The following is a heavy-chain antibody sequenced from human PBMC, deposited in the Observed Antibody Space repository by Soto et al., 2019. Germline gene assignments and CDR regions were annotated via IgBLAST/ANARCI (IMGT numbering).Heavy chain of an antibody. Sequence: GSLRLSCAASGFTFSSYSITWVRQAPGKGLEWVSGISDSGGNTWYADSVKGRFTISRDNSKNTLFLQMNSLRAEDTAVYFCSKWSGFGDAWGQGTLVTVYS. CDR3: SKWSGFGDA. J-gene: IGHJ5*02. CDR1: GFTFSSYS. V-gene: IGHV3-23*01. D-gene: IGHD3-10*01. CDR2: ISDSGGNT.